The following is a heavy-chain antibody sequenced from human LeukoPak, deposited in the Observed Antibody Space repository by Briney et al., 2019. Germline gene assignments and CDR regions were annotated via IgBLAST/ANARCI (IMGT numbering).Heavy chain of an antibody. V-gene: IGHV4-59*11. CDR3: ARESGGWFDP. CDR1: GGSISSHY. J-gene: IGHJ5*02. CDR2: IYYSGST. Sequence: SETLSLTCTVSGGSISSHYWSWIQQPPGKGLEWIGYIYYSGSTNYNPSLKSRVTISVDTSKNQFSLKLSSVTSADTAVYYCARESGGWFDPWGQGTLVTVSS. D-gene: IGHD1-26*01.